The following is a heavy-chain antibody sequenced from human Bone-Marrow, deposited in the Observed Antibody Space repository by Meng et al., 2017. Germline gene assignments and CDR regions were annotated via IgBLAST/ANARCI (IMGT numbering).Heavy chain of an antibody. CDR2: IIPIFGTA. J-gene: IGHJ4*02. CDR1: GGTFSSYA. D-gene: IGHD3-10*01. V-gene: IGHV1-69*05. CDR3: ARVAYGSGSYYKI. Sequence: SVKVSCKASGGTFSSYAISWVRQAPGQGLEWMGGIIPIFGTANYAQKFQGRVTITTDESTSTAYMELSSLRSEDTAVYYCARVAYGSGSYYKIWGQGKLVNGAS.